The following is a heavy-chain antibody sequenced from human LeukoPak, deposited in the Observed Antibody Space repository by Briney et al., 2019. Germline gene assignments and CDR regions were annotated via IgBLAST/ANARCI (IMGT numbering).Heavy chain of an antibody. CDR3: AGDYGDYHDFGMDV. CDR1: GFTFSSYR. V-gene: IGHV3-21*01. D-gene: IGHD4-17*01. J-gene: IGHJ6*02. CDR2: ISSSSSYI. Sequence: PGGSLRLSCAASGFTFSSYRMNWVRQSPGKGLEWVSSISSSSSYIYYADSVKGRFTISRDNAKNSLYLQMNSLRSEDTAVYYCAGDYGDYHDFGMDVWGQGTTVTVSS.